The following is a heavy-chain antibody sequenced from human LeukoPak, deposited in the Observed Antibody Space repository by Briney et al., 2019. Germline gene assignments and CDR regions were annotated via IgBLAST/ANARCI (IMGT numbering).Heavy chain of an antibody. CDR1: GFTFSSYE. Sequence: GGSLRLSCAASGFTFSSYEMNWVRQAPGKGLEWVSYISGSGSTIYYGDSLEGRFTISRDNANNSLYLQINSLRVEDTAVYYCATLWDPVAGTTQPLLWGQGTLVTVSS. D-gene: IGHD6-19*01. CDR3: ATLWDPVAGTTQPLL. CDR2: ISGSGSTI. J-gene: IGHJ4*02. V-gene: IGHV3-48*03.